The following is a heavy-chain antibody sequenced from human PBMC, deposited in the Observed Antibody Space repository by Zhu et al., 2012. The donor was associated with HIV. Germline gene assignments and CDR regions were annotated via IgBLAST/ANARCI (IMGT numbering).Heavy chain of an antibody. CDR1: GGSISRSNYY. Sequence: QVQLQESGPGLVKSSETLSLICTVSGGSISRSNYYWGWIRQPPGKGLEWIGSIYYSGSTFYNPSLKSRVTISMDTSKNQFSLMLTSVTAADTAVYYCASRYCSSSTAYMTTWGQGTLVHRLL. CDR2: IYYSGST. CDR3: ASRYCSSSTAYMTT. J-gene: IGHJ1*01. V-gene: IGHV4-39*01. D-gene: IGHD2-2*01.